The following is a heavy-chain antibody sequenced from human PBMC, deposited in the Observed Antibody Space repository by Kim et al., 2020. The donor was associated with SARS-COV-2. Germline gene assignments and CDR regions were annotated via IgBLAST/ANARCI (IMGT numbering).Heavy chain of an antibody. D-gene: IGHD3-16*01. J-gene: IGHJ5*02. V-gene: IGHV4-34*01. CDR3: ARGRGGGEPNWFDP. Sequence: PALKSRITIAVDTSKNQFSLKLSSVTAADTAVYYGARGRGGGEPNWFDPWGQGTLVTVSS.